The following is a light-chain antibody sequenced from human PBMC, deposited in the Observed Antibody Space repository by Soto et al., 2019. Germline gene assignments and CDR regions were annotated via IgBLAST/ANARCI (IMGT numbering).Light chain of an antibody. CDR2: GAS. CDR1: QSISNY. V-gene: IGKV3-20*01. Sequence: EIVLTQSPGTLSLSPGERATLSCRASQSISNYLAWFRQKPGQAPRLLIYGASSRATGIPERFSGSGSGTDFTLTISRLEPEDFAVYYCHQYGSSPRTFGQGTKVDIK. J-gene: IGKJ1*01. CDR3: HQYGSSPRT.